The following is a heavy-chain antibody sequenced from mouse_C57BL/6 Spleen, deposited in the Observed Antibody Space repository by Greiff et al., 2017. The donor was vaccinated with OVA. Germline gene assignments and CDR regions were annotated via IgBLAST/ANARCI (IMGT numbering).Heavy chain of an antibody. CDR2: IDPSDSET. Sequence: QVQLKQPGAELVRPGSSVKLSCKASGYTFTSYWMHWVKQRPIQGLEWIGNIDPSDSETHYNQKFKDKATLTVDKSSSTAYMQLSSLTSEDSAVYYCARLENWYFDVWGTGTTVTVSS. V-gene: IGHV1-52*01. CDR3: ARLENWYFDV. J-gene: IGHJ1*03. CDR1: GYTFTSYW.